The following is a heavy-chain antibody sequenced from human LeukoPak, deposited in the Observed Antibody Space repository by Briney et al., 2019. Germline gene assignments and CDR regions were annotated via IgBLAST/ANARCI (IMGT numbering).Heavy chain of an antibody. Sequence: ESGGSLRLSCAASGFTFDDYAMHWVRQAPGKGLEWVSGISWNSGSIGYADSVKGRFTISRDNAKNSLYLQMNSLRAEDTALYYCAKDIRGAGIAAAAYYYGMDVWGQGTTVTVSS. CDR3: AKDIRGAGIAAAAYYYGMDV. CDR1: GFTFDDYA. D-gene: IGHD6-13*01. V-gene: IGHV3-9*01. J-gene: IGHJ6*02. CDR2: ISWNSGSI.